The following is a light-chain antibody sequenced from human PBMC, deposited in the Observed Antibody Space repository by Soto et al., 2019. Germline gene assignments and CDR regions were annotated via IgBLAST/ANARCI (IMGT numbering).Light chain of an antibody. CDR1: SSDIGTYNL. V-gene: IGLV2-23*01. Sequence: QSVLTQPASVSGSPGQSITISCTGTSSDIGTYNLVSWYQQHPGKAPKVMIYEGSERPPGISNRFSASKSGNTASLTISGLQAEDEADYYCCSYAGSGTFVFGTGTKVTVL. CDR3: CSYAGSGTFV. CDR2: EGS. J-gene: IGLJ1*01.